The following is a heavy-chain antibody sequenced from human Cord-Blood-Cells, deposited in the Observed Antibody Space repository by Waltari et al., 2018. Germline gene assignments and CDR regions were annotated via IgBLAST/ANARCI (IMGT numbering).Heavy chain of an antibody. CDR1: GYTLTDLS. Sequence: QVQRVQSGAEVKKPGAPVKVSCKVSGYTLTDLSMHGGRQAPGKGLEWMGCVEPEDGEAIYAQKFQGRVTMTEDTSTDTAYMELSSLRSEDTAVYYCATVASSSSIPYFWGQGTLVTVSS. D-gene: IGHD6-6*01. CDR3: ATVASSSSIPYF. V-gene: IGHV1-24*01. J-gene: IGHJ4*02. CDR2: VEPEDGEA.